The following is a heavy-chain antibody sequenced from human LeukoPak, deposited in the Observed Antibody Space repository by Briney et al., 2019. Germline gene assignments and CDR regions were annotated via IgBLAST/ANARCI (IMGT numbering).Heavy chain of an antibody. CDR2: IYYSGST. CDR1: GGSISSSSYY. Sequence: PSETLSLTCTVSGGSISSSSYYWGWIRQPPGKGLEWIGSIYYSGSTYYNPSLKSRVTISVDTSKNQFSLKLSSVTAADTAVYYCANRKSGRGSYSLNWFDPWGQGTLVTVSS. CDR3: ANRKSGRGSYSLNWFDP. D-gene: IGHD1-26*01. J-gene: IGHJ5*02. V-gene: IGHV4-39*01.